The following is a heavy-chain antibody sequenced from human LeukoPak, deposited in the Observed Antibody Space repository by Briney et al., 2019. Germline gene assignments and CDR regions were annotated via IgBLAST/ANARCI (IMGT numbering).Heavy chain of an antibody. D-gene: IGHD2-2*01. CDR2: IPVGSGNT. V-gene: IGHV1-58*01. CDR3: ASDPPYTSSSAW. J-gene: IGHJ4*02. Sequence: SVTVSCKASGFTFTSTAVQWVRQARGQRLEWIGWIPVGSGNTNYAQMFQERVTLTWDVSTSTAYMVLSSLRSEDTAIYYCASDPPYTSSSAWWGQGTLVTVSS. CDR1: GFTFTSTA.